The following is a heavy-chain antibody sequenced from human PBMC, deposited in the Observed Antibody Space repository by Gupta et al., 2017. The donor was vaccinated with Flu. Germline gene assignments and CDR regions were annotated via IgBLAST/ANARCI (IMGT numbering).Heavy chain of an antibody. CDR3: ARDGGYSGYDLDY. CDR2: ISSNGGNT. CDR1: GFIFINYG. Sequence: EVQLVESGGGLVQPGGSLRLSCAASGFIFINYGMHWVRQAPGKGLQYVSDISSNGGNTYYANSVKGRFTISRDNSKNTLYLQMGGLRVEDTAVYYCARDGGYSGYDLDYWGQGAQVTVSS. J-gene: IGHJ4*02. V-gene: IGHV3-64*01. D-gene: IGHD5-12*01.